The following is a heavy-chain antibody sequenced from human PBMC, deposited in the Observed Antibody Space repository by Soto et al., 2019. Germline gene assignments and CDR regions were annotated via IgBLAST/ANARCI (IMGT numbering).Heavy chain of an antibody. CDR1: GFTFSSYS. J-gene: IGHJ4*02. CDR3: ASDGNIVGATTYFDY. Sequence: EVQLVESGGGLVQPGGSLRLSCAASGFTFSSYSMNWVRQAPGKGLEWVSYISSSSSTIYYADSVKGRFTISRDNAKNTLYLQMNSLRDEDTAVYYCASDGNIVGATTYFDYWGQGTLVTVSS. CDR2: ISSSSSTI. D-gene: IGHD1-26*01. V-gene: IGHV3-48*02.